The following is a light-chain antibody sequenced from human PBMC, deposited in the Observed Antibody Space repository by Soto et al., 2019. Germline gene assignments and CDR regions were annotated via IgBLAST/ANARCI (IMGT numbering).Light chain of an antibody. CDR2: GAS. V-gene: IGKV3-15*01. CDR3: QQYNNWPPT. J-gene: IGKJ2*01. Sequence: EKVMTQSPATLSVSPGERATLSCRASQSVSDNLAWYQLKPGQAPRLLIYGASTRATDIPARFSGSGSGTEFTLIISSLQSEDFAVYACQQYNNWPPTFGQGTKVDIK. CDR1: QSVSDN.